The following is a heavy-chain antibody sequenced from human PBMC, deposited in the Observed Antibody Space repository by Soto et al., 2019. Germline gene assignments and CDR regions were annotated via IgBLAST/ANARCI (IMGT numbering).Heavy chain of an antibody. Sequence: LSLTCTVSGGSISGRCWSWVRQSPGKGLEWIGYFCYAGSTNYNPSLKSRVTISVDRSKTQCSLKLTSVTAADTAVYYCAKSHYDSSGYYIIDHWGQGTLVTVSS. CDR3: AKSHYDSSGYYIIDH. J-gene: IGHJ5*02. CDR1: GGSISGRC. D-gene: IGHD3-22*01. CDR2: FCYAGST. V-gene: IGHV4-59*01.